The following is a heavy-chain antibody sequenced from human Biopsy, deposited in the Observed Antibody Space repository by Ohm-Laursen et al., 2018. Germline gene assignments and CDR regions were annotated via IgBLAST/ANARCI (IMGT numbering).Heavy chain of an antibody. Sequence: GSLRLSCAASGFTFSDHHMAWVRQAPGKGLEWLSYISSSGATIKYADSVKGRFTISRDNAKNSLYLRMNSLRAEDTAVYYCTRLAYYYYYGMDVWGQGTTVTVSS. CDR1: GFTFSDHH. CDR3: TRLAYYYYYGMDV. CDR2: ISSSGATI. V-gene: IGHV3-11*04. J-gene: IGHJ6*02. D-gene: IGHD2-21*01.